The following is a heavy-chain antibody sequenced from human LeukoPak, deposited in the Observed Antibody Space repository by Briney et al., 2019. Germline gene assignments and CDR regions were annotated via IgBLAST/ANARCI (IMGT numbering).Heavy chain of an antibody. J-gene: IGHJ4*02. Sequence: PSETLSLTCTVSGGSIDNYYWSWIRQPPGKGLEWIGCIYYSGSTNYNPSLESRVTVSVDTSKTQFSLKLSSVTAADTAMYYCARGTRMVRAVIRRFRFDYWGQGTLVTVSS. D-gene: IGHD3-10*01. CDR1: GGSIDNYY. CDR2: IYYSGST. V-gene: IGHV4-59*01. CDR3: ARGTRMVRAVIRRFRFDY.